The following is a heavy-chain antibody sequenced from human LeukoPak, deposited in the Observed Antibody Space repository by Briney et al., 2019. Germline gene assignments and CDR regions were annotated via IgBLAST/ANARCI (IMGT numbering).Heavy chain of an antibody. CDR2: IKEDGSDK. CDR3: ARGGRGPDS. CDR1: GFTFSSYE. V-gene: IGHV3-7*04. J-gene: IGHJ4*02. Sequence: TGGSLRLSCAASGFTFSSYEMNWARQAPGKGLEWVANIKEDGSDKNYVDSVKGRFTISRDNAKNSLYLQMNSLRADDTSVYYCARGGRGPDSWGQGTLVTVSS. D-gene: IGHD6-25*01.